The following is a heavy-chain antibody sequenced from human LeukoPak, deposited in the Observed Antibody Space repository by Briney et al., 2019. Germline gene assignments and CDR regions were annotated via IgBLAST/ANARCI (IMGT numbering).Heavy chain of an antibody. J-gene: IGHJ5*02. V-gene: IGHV3-21*04. CDR1: GFTFSSYN. Sequence: KTGGSLRLSCAASGFTFSSYNMNWVRQAPGKGLEWVSSISDSTSYIYYADSLKGRFTISRDNAKNSLYLQMNSLRAEDTAVYYCARVIDPWGQGTLVTVSS. CDR2: ISDSTSYI. CDR3: ARVIDP.